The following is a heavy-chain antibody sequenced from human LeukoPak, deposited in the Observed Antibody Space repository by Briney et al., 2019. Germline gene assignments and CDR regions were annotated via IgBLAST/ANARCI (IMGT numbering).Heavy chain of an antibody. CDR1: GFTFSDYY. CDR2: ISSSGSTI. J-gene: IGHJ5*02. V-gene: IGHV3-11*01. CDR3: AVRRRGNWFDP. Sequence: GGSLRLSCAASGFTFSDYYMGWIRQAPGKGLEWVSYISSSGSTIYYADSVKGRFTISRDNAKNSLYLQMNSLRAEDTAVYYCAVRRRGNWFDPWGQGTLVTVSS.